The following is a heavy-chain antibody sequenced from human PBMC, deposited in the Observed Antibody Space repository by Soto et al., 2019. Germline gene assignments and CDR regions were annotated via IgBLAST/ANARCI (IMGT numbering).Heavy chain of an antibody. V-gene: IGHV3-21*01. CDR2: ISSSSSYI. Sequence: GSLRLSCAASGFTFSSYSMNWVRQAPGKGLEWVSSISSSSSYIYYADSVKGRFTISRDNAKNSLYLQMNSLRAEDTAVYYCARSIVVVTPGHALDIWGQGTMVTVSS. J-gene: IGHJ3*02. CDR1: GFTFSSYS. D-gene: IGHD3-22*01. CDR3: ARSIVVVTPGHALDI.